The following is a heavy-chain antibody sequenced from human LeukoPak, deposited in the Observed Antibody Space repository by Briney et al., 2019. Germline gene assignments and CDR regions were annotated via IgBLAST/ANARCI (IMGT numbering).Heavy chain of an antibody. CDR3: ARGGKQWRGGNYFDS. CDR2: IIPIFGTA. V-gene: IGHV1-69*06. CDR1: GGTFSNYA. Sequence: SVKVSCKASGGTFSNYAISWVRQAPGQGLEWMGGIIPIFGTANYAQKFRGRVTITADKSTRTAYMELSSLRSEDTAVYYCARGGKQWRGGNYFDSWGQGTLVAVSS. D-gene: IGHD6-19*01. J-gene: IGHJ4*02.